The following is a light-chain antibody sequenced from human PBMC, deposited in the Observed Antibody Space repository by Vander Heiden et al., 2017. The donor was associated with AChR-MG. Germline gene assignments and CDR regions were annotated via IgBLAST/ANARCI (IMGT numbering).Light chain of an antibody. CDR3: QQYGTSPAT. V-gene: IGKV3D-20*01. CDR1: QTVRDNR. CDR2: GAS. J-gene: IGKJ1*01. Sequence: DIVLTQPPATLSLSPGERATLFCGASQTVRDNRMAWYQQKPGLAPRILVYGASTLFAGIPDRFSGSGSGTEFSLTITRLEPEDFAVYYCQQYGTSPATFGQGTKVEVK.